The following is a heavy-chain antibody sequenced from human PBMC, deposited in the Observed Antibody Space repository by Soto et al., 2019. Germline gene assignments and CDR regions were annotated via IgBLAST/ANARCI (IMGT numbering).Heavy chain of an antibody. J-gene: IGHJ5*02. Sequence: GASVKVSCKASGYTFTRYTMNWVRQAPGQRLEWMGWINPDNGNTKSSQKFQDRVIFTRDTSASTAYMDLSSLRSEDTAVYYCARGIATGQLDPWGQGTLVTVSS. CDR3: ARGIATGQLDP. CDR2: INPDNGNT. D-gene: IGHD2-15*01. V-gene: IGHV1-3*01. CDR1: GYTFTRYT.